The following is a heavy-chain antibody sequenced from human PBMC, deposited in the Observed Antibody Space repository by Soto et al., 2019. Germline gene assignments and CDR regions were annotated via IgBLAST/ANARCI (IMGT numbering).Heavy chain of an antibody. CDR1: GGTFSSYT. Sequence: ASVKVSCKASGGTFSSYTISWVRQAPGQGLEWMGRIIPILGIANYAQKFQGRVTITADKSTSTAYMELSSLRSEDTAVYYCARDPEGALYSGYEVGLAFDIWGQGTMVTVSS. J-gene: IGHJ3*02. V-gene: IGHV1-69*04. CDR3: ARDPEGALYSGYEVGLAFDI. CDR2: IIPILGIA. D-gene: IGHD5-12*01.